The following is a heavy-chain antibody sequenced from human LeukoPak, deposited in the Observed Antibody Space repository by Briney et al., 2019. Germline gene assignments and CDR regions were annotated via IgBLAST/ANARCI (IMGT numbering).Heavy chain of an antibody. Sequence: VASVKVSCKASGYTFTSYYMHWVRQAPGQGLEWMGIINPSGGSTSYAQKFQGRVTMTRDTSTSTVYMELSSLRSEDTAVHYCARAAMTTVTLMVWWGQGTLVTVSS. J-gene: IGHJ4*02. CDR2: INPSGGST. CDR3: ARAAMTTVTLMVW. D-gene: IGHD4-17*01. CDR1: GYTFTSYY. V-gene: IGHV1-46*01.